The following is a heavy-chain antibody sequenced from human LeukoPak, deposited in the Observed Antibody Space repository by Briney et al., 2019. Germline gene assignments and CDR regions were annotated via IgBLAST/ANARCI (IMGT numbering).Heavy chain of an antibody. CDR1: GCSISSGDYY. CDR3: ARGSWFDP. V-gene: IGHV4-30-4*01. CDR2: IYYSGST. Sequence: SETLSLTCTVSGCSISSGDYYWGWMRQPPGKGLEWIVYIYYSGSTYDDPSRNSHVTISVDTSKNQYSLKLSSVTAAATAVYYCARGSWFDPWGQGNLVTVSS. J-gene: IGHJ5*02.